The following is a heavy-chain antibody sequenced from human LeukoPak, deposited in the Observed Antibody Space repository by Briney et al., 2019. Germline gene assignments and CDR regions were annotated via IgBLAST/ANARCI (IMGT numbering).Heavy chain of an antibody. CDR3: ARDPTTVTPINTNWFDP. Sequence: SETLSLTCTVSGGSISSYYWSWIRQPPGKGLEWIGYIYYSGSTNYNPSLKSRVTISVDTSKNQFSLKLSSVTAADTAVYYCARDPTTVTPINTNWFDPWGQGTLVTVSS. CDR2: IYYSGST. J-gene: IGHJ5*02. V-gene: IGHV4-59*01. CDR1: GGSISSYY. D-gene: IGHD4-11*01.